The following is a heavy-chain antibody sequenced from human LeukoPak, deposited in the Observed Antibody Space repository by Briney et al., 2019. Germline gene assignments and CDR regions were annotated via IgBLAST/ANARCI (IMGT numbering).Heavy chain of an antibody. CDR2: MNPNSGNT. Sequence: ASVKVSCKASGYTSTSYDINWVRQATGQGLEWMGWMNPNSGNTGYAQKFQGRVTMTRNTSISTAYMELSSLRSEDTAVYYCARWSWIAVAGGYYYYYMDVWGKGTTVTVSS. V-gene: IGHV1-8*01. CDR1: GYTSTSYD. J-gene: IGHJ6*03. CDR3: ARWSWIAVAGGYYYYYMDV. D-gene: IGHD6-19*01.